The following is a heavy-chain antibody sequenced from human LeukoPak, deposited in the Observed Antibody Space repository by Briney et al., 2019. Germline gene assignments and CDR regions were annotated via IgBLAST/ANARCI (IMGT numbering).Heavy chain of an antibody. D-gene: IGHD1-26*01. V-gene: IGHV4-4*07. CDR1: GGSISSYY. CDR3: ASSIVGATSPEADDAFDI. Sequence: KPSETLSLTCTVSGGSISSYYWSWIRQPAGKGLEWIGGIYTSGSTNYNPSLKSRVTMSVDTSKNQFSLKLSSVTAADTAVYYCASSIVGATSPEADDAFDIWGQGTMVTVSS. J-gene: IGHJ3*02. CDR2: IYTSGST.